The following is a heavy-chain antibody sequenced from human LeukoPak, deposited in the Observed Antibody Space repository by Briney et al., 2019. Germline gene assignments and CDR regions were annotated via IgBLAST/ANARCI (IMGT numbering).Heavy chain of an antibody. CDR2: ISGSGGST. D-gene: IGHD3-22*01. V-gene: IGHV3-23*01. CDR1: RFTFSSYA. CDR3: AKARGTVVPPFDY. Sequence: PGGSLRLSCAASRFTFSSYAMSWVRQAPGRGLEWVSGISGSGGSTYYADSVKGRFTISRDNSKNTLYLQVNSLRAEDTAVYYCAKARGTVVPPFDYWGQGTLVTVSS. J-gene: IGHJ4*02.